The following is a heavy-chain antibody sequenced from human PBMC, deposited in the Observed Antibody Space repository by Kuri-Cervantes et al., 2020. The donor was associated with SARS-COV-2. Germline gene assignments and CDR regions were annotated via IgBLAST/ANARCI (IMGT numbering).Heavy chain of an antibody. Sequence: SETLSLTCTVSGASVSSASHYWSWIRQPPGKGLEWIGSIYHSGSTYYNPSLKSRVTISVDTSKNQFSLKLSSVTAADTAVYYCARPRGRPGYYYYYGMDVWGQGTTVTVSS. D-gene: IGHD3-10*01. V-gene: IGHV4-39*07. J-gene: IGHJ6*02. CDR3: ARPRGRPGYYYYYGMDV. CDR2: IYHSGST. CDR1: GASVSSASHY.